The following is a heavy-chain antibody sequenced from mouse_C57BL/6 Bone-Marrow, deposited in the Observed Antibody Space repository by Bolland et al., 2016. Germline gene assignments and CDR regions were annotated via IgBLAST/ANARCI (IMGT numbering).Heavy chain of an antibody. CDR2: DT. D-gene: IGHD2-3*01. V-gene: IGHV1-80*01. J-gene: IGHJ2*01. CDR3: ARKDDGYLAY. Sequence: DTNYNGKFKGKATLTADKSSSTAYMQLSSLTSEDSAVYFCARKDDGYLAYWGQGTT.